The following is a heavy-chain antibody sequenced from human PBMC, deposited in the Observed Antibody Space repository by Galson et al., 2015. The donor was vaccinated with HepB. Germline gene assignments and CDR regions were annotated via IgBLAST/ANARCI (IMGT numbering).Heavy chain of an antibody. Sequence: SVKVSCKASGYTFSTYSIAWLRQAPGQGLECVGWISGYSGDTNYAQTFQGRVTMTTDRSTSTAYMDLRSLTSDDTAVYYCARVGMTSYYFDYWGQGTLVTVSS. CDR1: GYTFSTYS. D-gene: IGHD1-14*01. CDR3: ARVGMTSYYFDY. J-gene: IGHJ4*02. CDR2: ISGYSGDT. V-gene: IGHV1-18*01.